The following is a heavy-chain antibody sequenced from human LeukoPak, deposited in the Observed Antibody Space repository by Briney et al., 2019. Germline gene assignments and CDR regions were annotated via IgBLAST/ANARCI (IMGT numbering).Heavy chain of an antibody. V-gene: IGHV4-4*09. CDR2: IYTSGGT. CDR3: ARPTGYSSSWYWFDP. CDR1: GGSISSYY. Sequence: SETLSLTCTVSGGSISSYYWSWIRQPPGKGLEWIGYIYTSGGTNYNPSLKSRVTISVDTSKNQFSLKLSSVTAADTAVYYCARPTGYSSSWYWFDPWGQGTLVTVSS. D-gene: IGHD6-13*01. J-gene: IGHJ5*02.